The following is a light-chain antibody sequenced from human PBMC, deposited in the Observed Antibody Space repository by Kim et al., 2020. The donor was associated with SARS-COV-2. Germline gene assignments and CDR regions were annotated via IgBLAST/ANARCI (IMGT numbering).Light chain of an antibody. V-gene: IGKV3-20*01. J-gene: IGKJ1*01. CDR1: QRVSSNY. CDR2: GAS. CDR3: HQYGSSPWT. Sequence: PGQQATFSCRANQRVSSNYLAWYQHKPGQAPTLLIHGASSTATGIPDRFSGSGSGTDFTLTISRLGPEDFAVYSCHQYGSSPWTFGQGTKVDIK.